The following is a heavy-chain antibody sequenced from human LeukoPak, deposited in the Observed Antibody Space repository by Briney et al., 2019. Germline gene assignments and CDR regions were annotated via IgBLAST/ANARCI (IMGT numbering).Heavy chain of an antibody. J-gene: IGHJ4*02. V-gene: IGHV3-21*01. Sequence: GGSLRLSCAASGFTFSSYAMNWVRQAPGKGLEWVSSISSSSSYIYYADSVKGRFTISRDNAKNSLYLQMNSLRAEDTAVYYCASGTTVTMDYFDYWGQGTLVTVSS. D-gene: IGHD4-17*01. CDR2: ISSSSSYI. CDR3: ASGTTVTMDYFDY. CDR1: GFTFSSYA.